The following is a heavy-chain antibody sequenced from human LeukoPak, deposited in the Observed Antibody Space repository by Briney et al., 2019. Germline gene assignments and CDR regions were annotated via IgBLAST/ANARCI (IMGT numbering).Heavy chain of an antibody. V-gene: IGHV4-59*01. D-gene: IGHD3-10*01. CDR1: GGSISSYY. CDR3: ARNYGSGSYFSYYGMDV. Sequence: SETLSLTCTVSGGSISSYYWSWIRQPPGKGLEWSGYIYYSGSTNYNPSLKSRVTISVDTSKNQFSLKLSSVTAADTAVYYCARNYGSGSYFSYYGMDVWGNGTTVTVSS. J-gene: IGHJ6*04. CDR2: IYYSGST.